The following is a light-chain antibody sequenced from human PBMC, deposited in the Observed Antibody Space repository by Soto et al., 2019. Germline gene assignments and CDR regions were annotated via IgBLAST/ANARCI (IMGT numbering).Light chain of an antibody. V-gene: IGLV1-44*01. CDR2: SDN. CDR3: AACDDSLNGPL. CDR1: SSNVGSNF. Sequence: QSVLTQPPSASGTPGQRVTISCSGSSSNVGSNFVNWYQHLPGTAPKLLIHSDNRRPSGVPDRFSGSKSGTSASLAISGLQSEDEADYYCAACDDSLNGPLFGGGTKLTVL. J-gene: IGLJ2*01.